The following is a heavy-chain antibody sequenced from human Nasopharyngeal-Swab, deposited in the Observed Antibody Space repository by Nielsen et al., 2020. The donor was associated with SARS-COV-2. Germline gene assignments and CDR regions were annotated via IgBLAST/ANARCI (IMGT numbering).Heavy chain of an antibody. CDR2: INPSGGST. V-gene: IGHV1-2*02. CDR1: GYTFTSYY. Sequence: ASVKVSCKASGYTFTSYYMHWVRQAPGQGLEWMGIINPSGGSTNYAQKFQGRVTMTRDTSISTAYMELSRLRSDDTAVYYCARDPTSVAGTGDYYYGMDVWGQGTTVTVFS. D-gene: IGHD6-19*01. CDR3: ARDPTSVAGTGDYYYGMDV. J-gene: IGHJ6*02.